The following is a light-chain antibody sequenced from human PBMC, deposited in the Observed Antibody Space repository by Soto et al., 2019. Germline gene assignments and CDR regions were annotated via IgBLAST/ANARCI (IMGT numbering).Light chain of an antibody. CDR3: QQRTNRPPIT. Sequence: ETVLTQSPATLSLSPGVRATLSCRASQSVSSYLAWYQQRPGQAPRLLIFDTSNRATDIPARFSGSGSGTDFTLTISGLEPEDFAVYYCQQRTNRPPITFGQGTRLEIK. V-gene: IGKV3-11*01. CDR2: DTS. J-gene: IGKJ5*01. CDR1: QSVSSY.